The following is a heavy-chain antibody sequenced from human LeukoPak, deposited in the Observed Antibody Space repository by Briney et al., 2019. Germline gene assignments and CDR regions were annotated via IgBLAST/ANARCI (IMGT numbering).Heavy chain of an antibody. V-gene: IGHV4-59*11. CDR1: GGSISSHH. Sequence: SETLSLTCTVSGGSISSHHWSWIRQPPGKGLEWIGYIYDSGSINYNPSLKSRVTISVDTSKNQFSLKLSSVTAADTAVYYCAREVLRSGWYGGAFDYWGQGTLVTVST. CDR3: AREVLRSGWYGGAFDY. CDR2: IYDSGSI. J-gene: IGHJ4*02. D-gene: IGHD6-19*01.